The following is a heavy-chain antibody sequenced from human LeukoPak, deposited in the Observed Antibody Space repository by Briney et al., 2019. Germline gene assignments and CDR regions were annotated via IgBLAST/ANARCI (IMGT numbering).Heavy chain of an antibody. V-gene: IGHV4-59*01. Sequence: SETLSLTCTVSGGSISSYYWSWIRQPPGKGLEWIGYIYYSGSTNYNPSLKSRVTISVDTSKNQFSLKLSSVTAADTAVYYCAAGIAVAGNFDYWGQGTLVAVSS. J-gene: IGHJ4*02. D-gene: IGHD6-19*01. CDR1: GGSISSYY. CDR2: IYYSGST. CDR3: AAGIAVAGNFDY.